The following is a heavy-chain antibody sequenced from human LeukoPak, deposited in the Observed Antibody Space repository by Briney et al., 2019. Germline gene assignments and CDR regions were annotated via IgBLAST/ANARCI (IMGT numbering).Heavy chain of an antibody. CDR2: ISSGGSTI. J-gene: IGHJ4*02. Sequence: GGSLRLSCAASGFTFSSYSMNWVRQAPGKGLEWVSYISSGGSTIYYADSVKGRFTISRDNAKNSLYLQVNSLRAEDTAVYYCARGVGFSGYVDYWGQGTLVTVPS. CDR3: ARGVGFSGYVDY. CDR1: GFTFSSYS. V-gene: IGHV3-48*04. D-gene: IGHD5-12*01.